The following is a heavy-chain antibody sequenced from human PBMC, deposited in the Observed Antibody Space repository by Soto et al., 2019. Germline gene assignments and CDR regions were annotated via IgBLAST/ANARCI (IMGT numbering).Heavy chain of an antibody. D-gene: IGHD4-4*01. J-gene: IGHJ6*02. V-gene: IGHV3-48*02. Sequence: PGGSLRLSCAASGFTFSSYSMNWVRQAPGKGLEWVSYISSSSSTIYYADSVKGRFTISRDNAENSLYLQMNSLRDEDTAVYYCARERYSNYPYYYGMDVWGQGTTVTVSS. CDR1: GFTFSSYS. CDR3: ARERYSNYPYYYGMDV. CDR2: ISSSSSTI.